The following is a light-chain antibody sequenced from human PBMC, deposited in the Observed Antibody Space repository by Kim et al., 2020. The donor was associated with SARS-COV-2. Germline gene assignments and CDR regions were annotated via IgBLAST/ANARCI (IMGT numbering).Light chain of an antibody. CDR1: QSVRGNY. J-gene: IGKJ1*01. V-gene: IGKV3-20*01. CDR2: DTS. CDR3: QQHAASPWT. Sequence: SPGERATLSCRASQSVRGNYLAWYRHKPGQAPSLLIYDTSSRATGIADRFSGSGSGTDFTLTISRLEPEDFAVYYCQQHAASPWTFGQGTKVDIK.